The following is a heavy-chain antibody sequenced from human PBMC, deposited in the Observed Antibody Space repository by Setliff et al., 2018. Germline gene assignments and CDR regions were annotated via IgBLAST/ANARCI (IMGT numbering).Heavy chain of an antibody. D-gene: IGHD2-2*02. J-gene: IGHJ4*02. CDR3: ARILEYCSSTSCYTLDY. CDR1: GFSLSTSGMC. Sequence: GPTLVNPTQTLTLTCTFSGFSLSTSGMCVSWIRQPPGKALGWLARIDWDDDKYYSTSLKTRLTISKDTSKNQVVLTMTNMDPVDTATYYCARILEYCSSTSCYTLDYWGQGTLVTVSS. V-gene: IGHV2-70*11. CDR2: IDWDDDK.